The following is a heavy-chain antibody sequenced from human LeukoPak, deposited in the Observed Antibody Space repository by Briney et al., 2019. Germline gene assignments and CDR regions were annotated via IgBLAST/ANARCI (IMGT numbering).Heavy chain of an antibody. J-gene: IGHJ3*02. Sequence: GGSLRLSCAASGFTFSNYDMSWVRQVPGKGLEWVSGINWNGGSTGYADSVKGRFTISRDNAKNSLYLQMNSLRAEDTAVYYCARGGSYLSAFDIWGQGTMVTVSS. V-gene: IGHV3-20*04. D-gene: IGHD1-26*01. CDR2: INWNGGST. CDR1: GFTFSNYD. CDR3: ARGGSYLSAFDI.